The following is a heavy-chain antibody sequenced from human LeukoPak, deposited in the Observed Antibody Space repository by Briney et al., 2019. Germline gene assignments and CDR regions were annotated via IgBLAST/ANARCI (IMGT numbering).Heavy chain of an antibody. J-gene: IGHJ4*02. CDR1: GFTLSNYG. Sequence: PGRSLRLSCAASGFTLSNYGIHWVRQAPGKGLEWVAFIRCDGSNKYYADSVKGRFTISRDNSKNTLYLQMNSLRAEDMAVYYCAKDKDDYVWGSYRYLDYWGQGTLVTVSS. CDR2: IRCDGSNK. D-gene: IGHD3-16*02. V-gene: IGHV3-30*02. CDR3: AKDKDDYVWGSYRYLDY.